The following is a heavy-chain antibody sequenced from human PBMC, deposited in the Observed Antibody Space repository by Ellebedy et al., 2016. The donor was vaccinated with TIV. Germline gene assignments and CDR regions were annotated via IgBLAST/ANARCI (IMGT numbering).Heavy chain of an antibody. CDR1: GFTFSSYS. CDR2: ISSSSSYI. Sequence: ESLKISXAASGFTFSSYSMNWVRQAPGKGLEWVSSISSSSSYIYYADSVKGRFTISRDNAKNSLYLQMNSLRAEDTAVYYCARGDGYCTNGVCYYPAYFDYWGQGTLVTVSS. V-gene: IGHV3-21*01. D-gene: IGHD2-8*01. CDR3: ARGDGYCTNGVCYYPAYFDY. J-gene: IGHJ4*02.